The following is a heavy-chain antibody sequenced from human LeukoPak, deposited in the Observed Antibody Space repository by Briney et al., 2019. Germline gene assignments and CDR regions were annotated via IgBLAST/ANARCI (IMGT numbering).Heavy chain of an antibody. CDR3: ARGRGSLGPYYFDY. CDR1: GFTFSNYG. J-gene: IGHJ4*02. Sequence: GGSLRLSCAASGFTFSNYGMHWVRQAPGKGLEWVAVIWYDGSNKYYADSVKGRFTISRDNSENTLYLQMNSLRAEDTAVYYCARGRGSLGPYYFDYWGQGTLVTVSS. CDR2: IWYDGSNK. D-gene: IGHD1-26*01. V-gene: IGHV3-33*01.